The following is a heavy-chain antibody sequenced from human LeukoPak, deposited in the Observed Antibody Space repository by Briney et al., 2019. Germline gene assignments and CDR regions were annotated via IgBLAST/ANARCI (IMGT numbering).Heavy chain of an antibody. V-gene: IGHV1-8*01. CDR2: MNPNSGNT. CDR3: ARGAPGEVAHIPFFDF. J-gene: IGHJ4*02. CDR1: AYTFTSYD. D-gene: IGHD3-16*01. Sequence: ASVKVSCKASAYTFTSYDINWVRQATGQGLEWMGWMNPNSGNTGYAQKFQGRVTMTRNTSISTAYMELSSLRSEDTAVYYCARGAPGEVAHIPFFDFWGQGILVTVSS.